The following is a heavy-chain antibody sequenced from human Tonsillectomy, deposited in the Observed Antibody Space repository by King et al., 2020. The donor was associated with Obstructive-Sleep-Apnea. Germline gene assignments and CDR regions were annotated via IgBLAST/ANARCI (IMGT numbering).Heavy chain of an antibody. J-gene: IGHJ4*02. CDR1: GFTFSSYI. D-gene: IGHD1-26*01. CDR3: ARPQEWEPLSGPFDY. CDR2: IISSSSAI. Sequence: VQLVESGGGLVQPGGSLRLSCAASGFTFSSYIMYRVRQAPGEGLEWVSYIISSSSAIYYADFVKGGFTIFKDNAKNSLYLQMNRLRAEDTAVYYCARPQEWEPLSGPFDYWGQGTLVTVSS. V-gene: IGHV3-48*04.